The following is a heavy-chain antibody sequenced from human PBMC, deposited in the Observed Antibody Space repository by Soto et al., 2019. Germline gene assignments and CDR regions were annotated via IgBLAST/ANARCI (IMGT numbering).Heavy chain of an antibody. CDR2: INLEGSDK. D-gene: IGHD2-15*01. Sequence: GSLRVPWSAAGFTCRGFWMSRVRQAPGKGLEWVANINLEGSDKYYVDSVKGRFTISRDNAKNSLYLQMNSLKAEDTAVYYCARDWSGQDVVFDHWGQGNMVTVSS. CDR1: GFTCRGFW. CDR3: ARDWSGQDVVFDH. V-gene: IGHV3-7*01. J-gene: IGHJ4*02.